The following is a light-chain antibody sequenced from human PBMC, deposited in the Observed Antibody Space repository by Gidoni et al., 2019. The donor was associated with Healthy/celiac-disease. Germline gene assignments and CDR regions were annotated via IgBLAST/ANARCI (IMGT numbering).Light chain of an antibody. Sequence: DSQMTQSPSSLSASVGDRVTITCRASQSISSYLNWYQQKPGKAPKLLIYAASSLQSGVPSRFSGSGSGTDFTLTISSLQPEDFATYYCQQSYSSPFTFGPGTKVDTK. CDR3: QQSYSSPFT. CDR2: AAS. J-gene: IGKJ3*01. V-gene: IGKV1-39*01. CDR1: QSISSY.